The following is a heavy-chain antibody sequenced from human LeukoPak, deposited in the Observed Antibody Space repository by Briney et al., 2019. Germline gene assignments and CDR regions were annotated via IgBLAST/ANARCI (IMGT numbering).Heavy chain of an antibody. Sequence: GGSLRLSCAASGFTFNNYAIHWVRRAPGKGLEWVSVISSDGRDRHYADSVKGRFTISRDNSKNTLYLQMNSLRGDDTAAYYCAREGHYDILTGYSPLEYYYYFMDVWGKGTTVTVSS. D-gene: IGHD3-9*01. J-gene: IGHJ6*03. CDR3: AREGHYDILTGYSPLEYYYYFMDV. V-gene: IGHV3-30*04. CDR2: ISSDGRDR. CDR1: GFTFNNYA.